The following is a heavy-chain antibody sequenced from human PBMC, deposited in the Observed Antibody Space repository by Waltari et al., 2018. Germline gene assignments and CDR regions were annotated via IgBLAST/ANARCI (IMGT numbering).Heavy chain of an antibody. CDR1: GFTFSTYS. CDR2: IKQDGTEK. V-gene: IGHV3-7*04. CDR3: ARDEMHRTTWYHF. D-gene: IGHD6-13*01. J-gene: IGHJ4*02. Sequence: EVQLVESGGGLVQPGGSLRLSCAVSGFTFSTYSMTWVRQAPGKGLEWGANIKQDGTEKYYVDSGKGRFSISRDNGKNLLYLHMNSLRADDTAVYYCARDEMHRTTWYHFWGQGTQVTVSS.